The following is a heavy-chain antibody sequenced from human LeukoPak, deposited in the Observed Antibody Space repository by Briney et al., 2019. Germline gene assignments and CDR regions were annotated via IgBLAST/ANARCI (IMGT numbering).Heavy chain of an antibody. J-gene: IGHJ4*02. D-gene: IGHD2/OR15-2a*01. Sequence: PSETLSLTSTDPGATLTVYYWFWIRQPPGKGLEWIVYTFYSGSTNYNPSLSSRATIPVALPKTKFSLMPNFRTAAPTAFYYCTSEYYILDYWAQGTLVTVSS. CDR2: TFYSGST. V-gene: IGHV4-59*08. CDR3: TSEYYILDY. CDR1: GATLTVYY.